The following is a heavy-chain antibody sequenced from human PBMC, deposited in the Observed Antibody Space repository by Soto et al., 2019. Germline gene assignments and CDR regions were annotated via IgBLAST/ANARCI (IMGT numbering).Heavy chain of an antibody. CDR3: ARVMVVAATPQHYYYYGMDV. D-gene: IGHD2-15*01. Sequence: QVQLQESGPGLVKPSGTLSLTCAVSGGSISSSNWWRWVRQPPGKGLGWIGEIYHSGSTNYSPSLKSRVTISVDKSKNQFSLKLSSVTAADTAVYYCARVMVVAATPQHYYYYGMDVWGQGTTVTVSS. V-gene: IGHV4-4*02. CDR2: IYHSGST. J-gene: IGHJ6*02. CDR1: GGSISSSNW.